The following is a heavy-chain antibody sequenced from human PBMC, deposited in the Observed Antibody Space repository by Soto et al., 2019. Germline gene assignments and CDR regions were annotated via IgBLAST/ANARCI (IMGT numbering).Heavy chain of an antibody. Sequence: QVQLQESGPGLVKPSQTLSLTCTVSGGSINSGGYYWSWIRQHPGKGLEWIGYIYYSGSTYYNPSLKSRVTISVDTSKNKFSLKLSSVTAADTDVYYCARGPSGSHWYFDLWGRGTLVTVSS. CDR1: GGSINSGGYY. CDR2: IYYSGST. CDR3: ARGPSGSHWYFDL. D-gene: IGHD3-10*01. V-gene: IGHV4-31*03. J-gene: IGHJ2*01.